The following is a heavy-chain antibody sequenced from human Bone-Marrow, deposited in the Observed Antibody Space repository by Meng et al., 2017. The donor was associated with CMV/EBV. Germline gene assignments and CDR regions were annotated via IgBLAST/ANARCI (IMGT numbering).Heavy chain of an antibody. Sequence: GESLKISCAASGFTFSDYAMHWVRQAPGKGLEWVAVISYDGRNQFYAESLKGRFTISRDNSKTTLYLQMHSLRAQDTAVYYCARCPHHFCRGYYTGGYFDHWGQGTLVTVSS. J-gene: IGHJ4*02. CDR2: ISYDGRNQ. D-gene: IGHD3-3*02. V-gene: IGHV3-30*04. CDR3: ARCPHHFCRGYYTGGYFDH. CDR1: GFTFSDYA.